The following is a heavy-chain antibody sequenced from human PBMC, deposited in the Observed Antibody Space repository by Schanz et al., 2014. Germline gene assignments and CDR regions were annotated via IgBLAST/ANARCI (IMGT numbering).Heavy chain of an antibody. J-gene: IGHJ4*02. CDR3: VKLPGATGTTSHFDY. Sequence: EVQLVESGGGLVQPGGSLRLSCAASGFTFSSNAMNWVRQAPGKGLVWVSRINSDDTTKTYADSVKGRFTISRDNGEDTTYLQMNSLRAEDTAVYYCVKLPGATGTTSHFDYWGQGTLVTVSS. CDR1: GFTFSSNA. D-gene: IGHD1-1*01. CDR2: INSDDTTK. V-gene: IGHV3-74*02.